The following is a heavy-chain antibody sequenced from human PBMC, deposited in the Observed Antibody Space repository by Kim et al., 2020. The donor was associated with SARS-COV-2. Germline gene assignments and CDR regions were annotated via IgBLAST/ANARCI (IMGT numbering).Heavy chain of an antibody. J-gene: IGHJ5*02. CDR3: ARQMKNWFDV. CDR2: GTT. V-gene: IGHV4-61*07. Sequence: GTTKYNPSLKSRVTISVQRPKNQFSLHLTSVTAADTAVYFCARQMKNWFDVWGQGTLVTVSS.